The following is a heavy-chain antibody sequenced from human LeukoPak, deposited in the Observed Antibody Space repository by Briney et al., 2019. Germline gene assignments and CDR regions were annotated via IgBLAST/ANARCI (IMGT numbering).Heavy chain of an antibody. J-gene: IGHJ4*02. CDR3: ARDVGATAKFDY. CDR2: INPNSGGT. CDR1: GYTFTGYY. Sequence: ASVKVSCKASGYTFTGYYVHWVRQAPGQGLEWMGWINPNSGGTNYAQKFQGRVTMTRDTSISTAYMELSRLRSDDTAVYYCARDVGATAKFDYWGQGTLVTVSS. D-gene: IGHD1-26*01. V-gene: IGHV1-2*02.